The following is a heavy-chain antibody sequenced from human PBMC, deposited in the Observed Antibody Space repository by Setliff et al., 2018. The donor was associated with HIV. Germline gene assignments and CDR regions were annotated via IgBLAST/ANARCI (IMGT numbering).Heavy chain of an antibody. CDR3: ARLIETAYDGFDV. CDR2: ISHDGSKK. J-gene: IGHJ3*01. V-gene: IGHV3-7*01. CDR1: GLTFSRFW. Sequence: PGGSLRLSCAASGLTFSRFWMSWVRQAPGKGLEWVAVISHDGSKKYYADSVKGRFTVSRDNAKNSLYLQMNSLRVEDTAVYYCARLIETAYDGFDVWGQGTMVTVSS. D-gene: IGHD2-21*01.